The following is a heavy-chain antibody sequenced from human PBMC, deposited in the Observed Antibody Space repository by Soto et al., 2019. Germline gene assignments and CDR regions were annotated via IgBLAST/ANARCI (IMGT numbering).Heavy chain of an antibody. CDR1: GFIFSSYW. CDR2: INSDGSST. V-gene: IGHV3-74*01. Sequence: PGGSLRLACATSGFIFSSYWMYWVRQAPGKGPVWVSRINSDGSSTSDADSVKGRFTISRDNAKDTLYLQMNSLRAEGTAVYYCSRDFPKYQLSPAGLGNRGQGTPVTVSS. D-gene: IGHD2-2*01. CDR3: SRDFPKYQLSPAGLGN. J-gene: IGHJ4*02.